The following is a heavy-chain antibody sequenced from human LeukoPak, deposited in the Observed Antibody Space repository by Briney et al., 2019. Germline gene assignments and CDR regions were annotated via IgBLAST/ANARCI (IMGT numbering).Heavy chain of an antibody. Sequence: PGRSLRLSCAASGFTFDDYAMHWVRQAPGKGLEWVSGISWNSGSIGYADSVKGRFTISRDNAKNSLYLQMNSLRAGDTALYYCAKDWGATRSPGYFGYWGQGTLVTVSS. V-gene: IGHV3-9*01. CDR2: ISWNSGSI. CDR1: GFTFDDYA. D-gene: IGHD1-26*01. J-gene: IGHJ4*02. CDR3: AKDWGATRSPGYFGY.